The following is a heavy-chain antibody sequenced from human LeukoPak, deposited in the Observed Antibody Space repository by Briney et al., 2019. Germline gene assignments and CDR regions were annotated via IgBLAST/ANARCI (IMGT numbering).Heavy chain of an antibody. CDR3: ARRPKWVRYRGYSGYETSQDY. Sequence: SETLSLTCTVSGGSISSSSYYWGWIRQPPGKGLEWIGSIYYSGSTYYNPSLKSRVTISVDTSKNQFSLKLSSVTAADTAVYYCARRPKWVRYRGYSGYETSQDYWGQGTLVTVSS. V-gene: IGHV4-39*07. CDR2: IYYSGST. CDR1: GGSISSSSYY. D-gene: IGHD5-12*01. J-gene: IGHJ4*02.